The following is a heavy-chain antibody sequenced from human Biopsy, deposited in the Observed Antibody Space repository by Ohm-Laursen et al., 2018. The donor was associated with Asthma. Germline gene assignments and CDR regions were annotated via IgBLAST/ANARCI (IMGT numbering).Heavy chain of an antibody. Sequence: SVTVSCKSLGGTFNTYVIGWVRQAPGQGLEWMGGINSVFGTTTYPQKFQDRATITADDSTSTVYMELSSLRSEDTAVYYCARKAGSCISRTCYSLDFWGQGTLVTVS. CDR3: ARKAGSCISRTCYSLDF. D-gene: IGHD2-2*01. V-gene: IGHV1-69*01. CDR2: INSVFGTT. CDR1: GGTFNTYV. J-gene: IGHJ4*02.